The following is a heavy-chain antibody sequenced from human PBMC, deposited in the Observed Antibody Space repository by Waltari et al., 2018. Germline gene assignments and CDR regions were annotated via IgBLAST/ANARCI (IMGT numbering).Heavy chain of an antibody. V-gene: IGHV2-5*02. CDR3: AHKRDYGDYVEEYYFDY. D-gene: IGHD4-17*01. Sequence: QITLKESGPTLVKPTQTLTLTCTFSGFSLSTSGVGVGWIRQPPGKALEWLALIYWDDDKRYSPSLKSRLTITKNTAKNQVFLTMTNMDPVDTATYYCAHKRDYGDYVEEYYFDYWGQGTLVTVSS. J-gene: IGHJ4*02. CDR1: GFSLSTSGVG. CDR2: IYWDDDK.